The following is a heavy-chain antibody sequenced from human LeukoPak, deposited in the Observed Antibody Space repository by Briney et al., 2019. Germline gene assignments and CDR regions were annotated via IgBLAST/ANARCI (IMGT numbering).Heavy chain of an antibody. J-gene: IGHJ4*02. V-gene: IGHV3-33*01. CDR1: GLTFSSYG. Sequence: PGRSLRLSCAASGLTFSSYGMHWVRQAPGKGLEWVAVIWYDGSNKYYADSVKGRFTISRDNSKNTLYLQMNSLRAEDTAVYYCARDGTAAGDYYFDYWGQGTLVTVSS. CDR2: IWYDGSNK. D-gene: IGHD6-13*01. CDR3: ARDGTAAGDYYFDY.